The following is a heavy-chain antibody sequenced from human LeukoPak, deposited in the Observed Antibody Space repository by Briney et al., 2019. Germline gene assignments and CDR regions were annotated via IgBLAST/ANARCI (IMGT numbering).Heavy chain of an antibody. CDR1: GGTFSSYA. J-gene: IGHJ6*02. Sequence: ASVKVSCKASGGTFSSYAISWVRQAPGQGLEWMGRIIPILGIANYAQKFQGRVTITADKSTSTAYMELSSLRSEDTAVYYCARGGHDFGVVIGLGTLYYGMDVWGQGTTVTVSS. CDR2: IIPILGIA. V-gene: IGHV1-69*04. CDR3: ARGGHDFGVVIGLGTLYYGMDV. D-gene: IGHD3-3*01.